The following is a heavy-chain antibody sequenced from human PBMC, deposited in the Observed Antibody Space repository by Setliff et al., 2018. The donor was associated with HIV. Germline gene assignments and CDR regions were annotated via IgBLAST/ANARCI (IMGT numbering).Heavy chain of an antibody. Sequence: GGSLRLSCAASGFTFSSYTMNWVRQAPGKGLDWVSYISSSGSTIYYADSVKGRFTVYRDNTKNSLYLQMNSLRAEDTAVYYCATGGYYDSFRNWGQGTLVTVSS. J-gene: IGHJ1*01. V-gene: IGHV3-48*04. CDR2: ISSSGSTI. D-gene: IGHD3-22*01. CDR3: ATGGYYDSFRN. CDR1: GFTFSSYT.